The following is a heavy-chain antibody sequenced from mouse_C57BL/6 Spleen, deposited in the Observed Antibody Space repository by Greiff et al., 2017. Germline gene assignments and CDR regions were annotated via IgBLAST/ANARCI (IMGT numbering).Heavy chain of an antibody. V-gene: IGHV5-17*01. D-gene: IGHD1-1*01. CDR2: ISSGSSTI. Sequence: EVNVVESGGGLVKPGGSLKLSCAASGFTFSDYGMHWVRQAPEKGLEWVAYISSGSSTIYYADTVKGRFTISRDNDKNTLFLQMTSLRSEDTAMYYCASPYGSSAWFAYWGQGTLVTVSA. J-gene: IGHJ3*01. CDR1: GFTFSDYG. CDR3: ASPYGSSAWFAY.